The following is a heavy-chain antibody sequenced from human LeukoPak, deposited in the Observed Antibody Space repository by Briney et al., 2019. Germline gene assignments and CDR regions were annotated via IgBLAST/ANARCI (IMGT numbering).Heavy chain of an antibody. CDR1: GFTFSTYN. CDR3: ARGDYIYGDRPNYFDY. D-gene: IGHD4-17*01. CDR2: IHTSGST. Sequence: ESLRLSCAASGFTFSTYNMNWIRQPAGKGLEWIGRIHTSGSTNYNPSLKSRVTMSVDTSKNQFSLKLSSVTAADTAVYYCARGDYIYGDRPNYFDYWGQGILVTVSS. J-gene: IGHJ4*02. V-gene: IGHV4-4*07.